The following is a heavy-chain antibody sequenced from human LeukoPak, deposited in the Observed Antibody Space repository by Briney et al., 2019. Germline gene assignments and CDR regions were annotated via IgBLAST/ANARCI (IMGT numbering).Heavy chain of an antibody. CDR1: GGSISSYY. J-gene: IGHJ4*02. Sequence: SETLSLTCPVSGGSISSYYWSWIRQPPGKGLEWIGYIYYSGSTNYNPSLKSRVTISVDTSKNQFSLKLSSVTAADTAVYYCARHRYGGNRRGVYYFDYWGQGTLVTVSS. CDR3: ARHRYGGNRRGVYYFDY. D-gene: IGHD4-23*01. CDR2: IYYSGST. V-gene: IGHV4-59*01.